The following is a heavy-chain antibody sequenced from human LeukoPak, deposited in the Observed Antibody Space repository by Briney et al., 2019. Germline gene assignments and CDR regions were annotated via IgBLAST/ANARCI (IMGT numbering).Heavy chain of an antibody. D-gene: IGHD2-15*01. CDR2: FDPEDGET. V-gene: IGHV1-24*01. CDR1: GYTLTELS. CDR3: ATEVCSGGSCYHTFDY. J-gene: IGHJ4*01. Sequence: ASVKVSCKVSGYTLTELSMHWVRQAPGKGLEWMGGFDPEDGETIYAQKFQGRVTMTEDTSTDTAYMELSSLRSEDTAVYYCATEVCSGGSCYHTFDYWGQEPWSPSPQ.